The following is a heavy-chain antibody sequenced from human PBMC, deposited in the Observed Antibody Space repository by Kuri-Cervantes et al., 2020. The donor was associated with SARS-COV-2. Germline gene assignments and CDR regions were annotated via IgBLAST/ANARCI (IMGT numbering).Heavy chain of an antibody. V-gene: IGHV3-74*01. CDR2: INSDGSST. J-gene: IGHJ4*02. CDR1: GFTFSSYW. Sequence: GESLKISCAASGFTFSSYWMHWVRQAPGKGLVWVSRINSDGSSTSYADSVKGRSTISRDNAKNTLYLQMDSLRAEDTAVYYCARICSSTSCLGNYFDYWGQGTLVTVSS. CDR3: ARICSSTSCLGNYFDY. D-gene: IGHD2-2*01.